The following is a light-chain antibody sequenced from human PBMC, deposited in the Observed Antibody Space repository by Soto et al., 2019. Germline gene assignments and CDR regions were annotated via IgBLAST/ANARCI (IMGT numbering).Light chain of an antibody. Sequence: DIQMTQSPSTLSASVGDRVTITCRASQSVRSWLAWYQQKPGKAPKFLIYDASTLESGVPSRFSGSGSGTEFALTISSLQPDDFATYYCQHYDDYPLTFGGGTKVEI. CDR3: QHYDDYPLT. CDR2: DAS. CDR1: QSVRSW. V-gene: IGKV1-5*01. J-gene: IGKJ4*01.